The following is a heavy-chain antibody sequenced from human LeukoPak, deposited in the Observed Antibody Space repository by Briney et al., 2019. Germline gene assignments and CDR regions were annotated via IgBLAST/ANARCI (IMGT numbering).Heavy chain of an antibody. CDR1: GFTVSSNY. Sequence: GGSLRLSCAASGFTVSSNYMSWVRQAPGKGLEWVSVIYSDSTTYYADSVKGRFTISRDNSKNTIYLLMNSLRAEDTAVYYCAVGGGLWFGLVDSWGQGTLVTVSS. CDR3: AVGGGLWFGLVDS. D-gene: IGHD3-10*01. J-gene: IGHJ4*02. V-gene: IGHV3-53*01. CDR2: IYSDSTT.